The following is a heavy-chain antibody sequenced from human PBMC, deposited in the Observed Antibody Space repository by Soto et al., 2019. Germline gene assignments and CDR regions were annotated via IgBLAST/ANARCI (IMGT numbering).Heavy chain of an antibody. CDR1: GFTFSSYS. D-gene: IGHD3-3*01. CDR3: ARDGAGCDFWSGYRLGYYGMDV. J-gene: IGHJ6*02. Sequence: GGSLRLSCAASGFTFSSYSMNWVRQAPGKGLEWVSSISSSSSYIYYADSVKGRFTISRDNAKNSLYLQMNSLRAEDTAVYYCARDGAGCDFWSGYRLGYYGMDVWGQGTTVTVSS. V-gene: IGHV3-21*01. CDR2: ISSSSSYI.